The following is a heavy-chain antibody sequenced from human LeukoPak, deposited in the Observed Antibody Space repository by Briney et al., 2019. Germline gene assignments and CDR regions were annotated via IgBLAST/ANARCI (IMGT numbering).Heavy chain of an antibody. D-gene: IGHD6-19*01. CDR1: GYTFTSYD. Sequence: AXVKVSCKASGYTFTSYDINWVRQAPGQGLEWMGWMNPNSGNTVYAQKLQGRVTMTRNTSISTAYMELRSLRSDDTAVYYCARDYSSGWTGYWGQGTLVTVSS. CDR2: MNPNSGNT. V-gene: IGHV1-8*01. CDR3: ARDYSSGWTGY. J-gene: IGHJ4*02.